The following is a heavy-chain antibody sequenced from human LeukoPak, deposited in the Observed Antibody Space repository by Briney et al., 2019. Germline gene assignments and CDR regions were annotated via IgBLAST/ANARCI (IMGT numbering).Heavy chain of an antibody. CDR2: INHSGST. J-gene: IGHJ4*02. CDR1: GFTFSTFA. V-gene: IGHV4-34*01. CDR3: ARRFPDSSGYSEFFDY. D-gene: IGHD3-22*01. Sequence: GSLRLSCAASGFTFSTFAMLWVRQPRGKGLEWIGEINHSGSTNYNPSLKSRVTISVDTSKNQFSLKLSSVTAADTAVYYCARRFPDSSGYSEFFDYWGQGTLVTVSS.